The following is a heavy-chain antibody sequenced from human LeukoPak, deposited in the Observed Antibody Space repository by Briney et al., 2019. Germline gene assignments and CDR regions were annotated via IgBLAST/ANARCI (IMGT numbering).Heavy chain of an antibody. CDR3: VRGQTNFDNWFDP. J-gene: IGHJ5*02. V-gene: IGHV3-48*01. D-gene: IGHD2-8*01. Sequence: PGGSLRLSCEASGFTFSNYGMNWVRQAPGKGLEWVSYIRPKDGTTHYADSVKGRFTISRDNAKNSLSLQMTSLRVDDSAVYYCVRGQTNFDNWFDPWGQGTLVIVSS. CDR1: GFTFSNYG. CDR2: IRPKDGTT.